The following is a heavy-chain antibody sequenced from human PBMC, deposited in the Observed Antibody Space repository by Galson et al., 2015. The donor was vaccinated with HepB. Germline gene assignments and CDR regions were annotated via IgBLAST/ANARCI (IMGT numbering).Heavy chain of an antibody. V-gene: IGHV2-5*02. J-gene: IGHJ4*02. CDR3: VHSLRDAGELCNSPSGGPLDFYDH. CDR2: IYWDDDV. CDR1: GFSLRTCGVG. Sequence: PALVKPTQTLTLTCTLSGFSLRTCGVGVGWIRQPQGKALEWLALIYWDDDVRYRSSLKSRLIITKDTSKNQVVLTMTNMDPVDSATYYCVHSLRDAGELCNSPSGGPLDFYDHWRQGALVTVSS. D-gene: IGHD2-2*01.